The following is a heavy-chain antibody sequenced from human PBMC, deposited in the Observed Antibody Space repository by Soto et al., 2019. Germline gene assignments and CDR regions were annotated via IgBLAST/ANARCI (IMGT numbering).Heavy chain of an antibody. J-gene: IGHJ6*02. D-gene: IGHD3-22*01. CDR1: GYSFTSYW. V-gene: IGHV5-51*01. CDR2: IYPGDSDT. Sequence: GESLKISCKGSGYSFTSYWIGWVRQMPGKGLEWMGIIYPGDSDTRYSPSFQGQVTISADKSISTAYLQWSSLKASDTAMYYCARLPYYYDSSGYQRWYYGMDVWGQGTTVTVSS. CDR3: ARLPYYYDSSGYQRWYYGMDV.